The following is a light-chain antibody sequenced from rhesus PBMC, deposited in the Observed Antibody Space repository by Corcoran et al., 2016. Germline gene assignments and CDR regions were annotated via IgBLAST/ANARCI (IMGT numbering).Light chain of an antibody. Sequence: DIQMTQSPSSLSASVGDRVTITCRASENVNNYLNWYQQNPGKAPKLLCYKASTLQIGVPSRFRGKGAGTEYTFTIISLQPEDVATYYCQHGYGTPWTFGQGTKVEIK. V-gene: IGKV1-74*01. CDR3: QHGYGTPWT. J-gene: IGKJ1*01. CDR2: KAS. CDR1: ENVNNY.